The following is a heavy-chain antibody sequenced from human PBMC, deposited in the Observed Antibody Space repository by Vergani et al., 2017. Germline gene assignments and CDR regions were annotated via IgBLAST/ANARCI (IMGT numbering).Heavy chain of an antibody. CDR2: ISAYNGNT. CDR1: GYTFTSYG. J-gene: IGHJ4*02. D-gene: IGHD5-18*01. CDR3: ARTRQLWLSPIDY. Sequence: QVQLVQSGAEVKKPGASVKVSCKASGYTFTSYGISWVRQAPGQGLEWMGWISAYNGNTNYAQKFQGRVTMTRDTSISTAYMELSRLRSDDTAVYYCARTRQLWLSPIDYWGQGTLVTVSS. V-gene: IGHV1-18*01.